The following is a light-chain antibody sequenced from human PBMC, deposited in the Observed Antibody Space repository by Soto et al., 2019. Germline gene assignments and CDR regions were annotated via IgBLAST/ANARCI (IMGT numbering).Light chain of an antibody. J-gene: IGKJ1*01. V-gene: IGKV3-20*01. CDR3: QQYGSSPRT. Sequence: EIVLTQSPGTLSLSPGERATLSCRASQSVSSNYLAWYRRKPGQAPRLLIYGASSRATGIPARFSGSVSGTYLTLTITTLEPEDFAVYYCQQYGSSPRTFGPGTWVEIK. CDR2: GAS. CDR1: QSVSSNY.